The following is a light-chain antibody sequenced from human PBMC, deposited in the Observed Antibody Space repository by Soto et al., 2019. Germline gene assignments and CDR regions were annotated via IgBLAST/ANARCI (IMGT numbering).Light chain of an antibody. CDR1: QRVSTSY. V-gene: IGKV3-20*01. Sequence: EIVLTQSPGTLSLSPGEGATLSCGASQRVSTSYFAWYQQKPGQAPRLLIYATSNRATDIPDRFSGSGSGTDFSLTISRLEPEDCAVYYCHQYGASPFTFAGGTKVEIK. CDR3: HQYGASPFT. J-gene: IGKJ4*01. CDR2: ATS.